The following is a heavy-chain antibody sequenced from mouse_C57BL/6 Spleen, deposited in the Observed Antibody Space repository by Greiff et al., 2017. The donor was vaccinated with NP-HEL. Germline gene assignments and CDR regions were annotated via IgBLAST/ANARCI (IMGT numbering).Heavy chain of an antibody. Sequence: QVQLQQSGPGLVQPSQSLSITCTVSGFSLTSYGVHWVRQSPGKGLEWLGVIWSGGSTDYNAAFISRLSISKDNSKSQVFIKMNSLQADDTAIYYCARVGSPYAMDYWGQGTSVTVSS. CDR2: IWSGGST. J-gene: IGHJ4*01. CDR1: GFSLTSYG. D-gene: IGHD1-1*01. V-gene: IGHV2-2*01. CDR3: ARVGSPYAMDY.